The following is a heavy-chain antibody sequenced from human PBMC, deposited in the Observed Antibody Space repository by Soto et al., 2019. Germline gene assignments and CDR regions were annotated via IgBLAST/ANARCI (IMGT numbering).Heavy chain of an antibody. CDR2: ISYDGSNK. J-gene: IGHJ4*02. CDR3: ARVLPTKTRRYYDSSGYYYGSYDY. V-gene: IGHV3-30-3*01. CDR1: GFTFSSYA. D-gene: IGHD3-22*01. Sequence: PGGSLRLSCAASGFTFSSYAMHWVRQAPGKGLEWVAVISYDGSNKYYADSVKGRFTISRDNSKNTLYLQMNSLRAEDTAVYYCARVLPTKTRRYYDSSGYYYGSYDYWGQGTLVTVSS.